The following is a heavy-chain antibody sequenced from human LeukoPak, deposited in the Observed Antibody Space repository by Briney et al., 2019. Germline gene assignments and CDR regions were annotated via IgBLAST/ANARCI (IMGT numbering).Heavy chain of an antibody. CDR1: GGSISSYY. Sequence: SETLSLTCTVSGGSISSYYWSWIRQPPGKGLEWIGYIYYSGSTNYNPSLRSRVTISVDTSKNQFSLKLNSVTAADTAVYYCARDHEGYSYGTIVDYWGQGTLVTVSS. CDR3: ARDHEGYSYGTIVDY. J-gene: IGHJ4*02. D-gene: IGHD5-18*01. CDR2: IYYSGST. V-gene: IGHV4-59*01.